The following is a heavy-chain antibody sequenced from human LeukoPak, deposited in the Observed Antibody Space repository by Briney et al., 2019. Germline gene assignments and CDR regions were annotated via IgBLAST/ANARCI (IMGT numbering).Heavy chain of an antibody. V-gene: IGHV3-7*01. Sequence: GGSLRLSCAASGFTFSSYWMSWVRQAPGKGLELVANTKQDGSGKYYVDSVEGRFTVSRDNAKNSLYLQMNSLRAEDTAVYYCARENYNWNPDQGYKVFDYWGQGILVTVSS. CDR2: TKQDGSGK. CDR1: GFTFSSYW. CDR3: ARENYNWNPDQGYKVFDY. J-gene: IGHJ4*02. D-gene: IGHD1-20*01.